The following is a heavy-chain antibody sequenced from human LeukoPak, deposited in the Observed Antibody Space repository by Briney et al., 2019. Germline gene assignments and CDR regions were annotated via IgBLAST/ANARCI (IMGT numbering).Heavy chain of an antibody. J-gene: IGHJ4*02. CDR3: ARFGSY. CDR2: INPSGST. D-gene: IGHD3-10*01. Sequence: SETLSLTCAVFGGSFSGYFWSWIRQPPGKGLEGIGEINPSGSTNYNPSLKSRVTISIDTSKNQFSLKLSSVTAADTAVYYCARFGSYWGQGILVTVSS. CDR1: GGSFSGYF. V-gene: IGHV4-34*01.